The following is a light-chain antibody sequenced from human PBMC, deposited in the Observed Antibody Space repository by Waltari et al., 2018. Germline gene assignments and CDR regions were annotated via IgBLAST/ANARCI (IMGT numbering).Light chain of an antibody. CDR2: SDN. CDR3: ATWDDSLNVRV. Sequence: QSVLTQPPSPSGTPGQRVTISCSGSSSNLAGNTVTLYVQLQGTAPKLPIHSDNQRPSGVPDRVSGSKSGTSASLAISGLRSEDEADYYCATWDDSLNVRVFGGGTKLTVL. J-gene: IGLJ3*02. V-gene: IGLV1-44*01. CDR1: SSNLAGNT.